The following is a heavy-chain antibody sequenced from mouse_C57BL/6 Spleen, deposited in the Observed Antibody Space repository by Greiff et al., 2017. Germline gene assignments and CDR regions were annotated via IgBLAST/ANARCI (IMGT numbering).Heavy chain of an antibody. J-gene: IGHJ4*01. D-gene: IGHD2-4*01. Sequence: QVQLQQSGAELVKPGASVKISCKASGYAFSSYWLNWVKQRPGKGLEWIGQIYPGDGDTNSNGKFKGKATLTADKSSSTAYMQRRSLTSEDSAVYFCARQDYDYDERDYYAMDYWGQGTSVTVSS. V-gene: IGHV1-80*01. CDR1: GYAFSSYW. CDR3: ARQDYDYDERDYYAMDY. CDR2: IYPGDGDT.